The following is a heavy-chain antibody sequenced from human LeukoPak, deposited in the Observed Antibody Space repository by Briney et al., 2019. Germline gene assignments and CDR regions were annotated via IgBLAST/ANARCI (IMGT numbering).Heavy chain of an antibody. D-gene: IGHD2-21*01. V-gene: IGHV3-21*01. CDR3: ARYSPNGMDV. CDR2: ISSSSSYI. Sequence: GGSLRLSCAASGFTFSSYSMNWVRQAPGKGLEWVSSISSSSSYIYYADSVKGRFTIPRDNAKNSLYLQMNSLRAEDTAVYYCARYSPNGMDVGAQGPRLTVS. J-gene: IGHJ6*02. CDR1: GFTFSSYS.